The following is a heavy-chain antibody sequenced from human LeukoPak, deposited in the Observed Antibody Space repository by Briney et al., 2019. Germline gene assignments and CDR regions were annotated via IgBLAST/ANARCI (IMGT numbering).Heavy chain of an antibody. V-gene: IGHV4-34*01. CDR1: GGSFSGYY. D-gene: IGHD7-27*01. J-gene: IGHJ4*02. CDR2: INHSGST. CDR3: ASGNWGSGY. Sequence: SETLSLTCAVYGGSFSGYYWSWIRQPPGKGLEWIGEINHSGSTNYNPSLKSRVTISVDTSKNQFSLKLSSVTAADTAVYYCASGNWGSGYWGQGTLVTVSS.